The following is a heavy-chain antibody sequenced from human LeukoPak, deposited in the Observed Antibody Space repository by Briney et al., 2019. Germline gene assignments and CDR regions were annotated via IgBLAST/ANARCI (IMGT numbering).Heavy chain of an antibody. Sequence: PSETLSLTCTVSGYSISSGYYWAWMRQPPGKGLEWIGSIYYSGSTYYNPSLKSRVTISVDTSKNQFSLKLSSVTAADTAVYYCARHSVFSRGYGGISSGGYFDYWGQGTLVTVSS. V-gene: IGHV4-38-2*02. D-gene: IGHD4-23*01. CDR2: IYYSGST. CDR1: GYSISSGYY. CDR3: ARHSVFSRGYGGISSGGYFDY. J-gene: IGHJ4*02.